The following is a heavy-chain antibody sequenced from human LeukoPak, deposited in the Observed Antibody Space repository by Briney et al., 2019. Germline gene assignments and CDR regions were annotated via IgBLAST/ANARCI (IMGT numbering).Heavy chain of an antibody. D-gene: IGHD3-22*01. J-gene: IGHJ4*02. CDR3: ARQYDSNGVYYFDY. V-gene: IGHV1-46*01. Sequence: ALVKVSCKAFGYTFTTSYLHWVRQAPGQGLEWMGSVNPTDGGTTFAQKFQGRVALPCDTSTSTVYMELSSLRSEDTAVYFCARQYDSNGVYYFDYWGQGTLVTVSS. CDR1: GYTFTTSY. CDR2: VNPTDGGT.